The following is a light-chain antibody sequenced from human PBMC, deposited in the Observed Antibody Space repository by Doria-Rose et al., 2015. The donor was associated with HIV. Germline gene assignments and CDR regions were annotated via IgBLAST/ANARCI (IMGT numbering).Light chain of an antibody. J-gene: IGKJ1*01. CDR3: HQYGTSWT. CDR1: QSFSSTY. Sequence: FTQSPGTLSLSPGERATLSCRASQSFSSTYLAWYQQNPGQAPSLLIYDGSTRATGIPDRFSASGSGTDFTLTITRLEPEDFALYXCHQYGTSWTFGQGTKVEI. CDR2: DGS. V-gene: IGKV3-20*01.